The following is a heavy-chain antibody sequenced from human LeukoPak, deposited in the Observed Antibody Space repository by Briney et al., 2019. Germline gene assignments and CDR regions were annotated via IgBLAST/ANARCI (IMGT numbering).Heavy chain of an antibody. J-gene: IGHJ4*02. CDR3: ARWRTARTGFDY. D-gene: IGHD3/OR15-3a*01. V-gene: IGHV4-59*08. Sequence: PSETLSFTCSVPGGSISSYYWSWIRKPPGKGLEWIGYFSYSGSTNYNSSPKSRVTMSVDTSKNQFSLKVISVTAADTAVYYCARWRTARTGFDYWGQGTLVTVSS. CDR1: GGSISSYY. CDR2: FSYSGST.